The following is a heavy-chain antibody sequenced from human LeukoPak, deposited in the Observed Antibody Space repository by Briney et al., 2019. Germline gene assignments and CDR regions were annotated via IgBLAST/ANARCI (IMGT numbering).Heavy chain of an antibody. J-gene: IGHJ4*02. D-gene: IGHD6-13*01. V-gene: IGHV4-38-2*02. CDR2: IYHSGST. CDR3: ARPYCSTSIDY. CDR1: GYSISSGYY. Sequence: PSETLSLTFTVSGYSISSGYYWGWIRQPPGKGLEWIGSIYHSGSTYYNPSLKSRVTISVDTSKNQFSLKLSSVTAADTAVYYCARPYCSTSIDYWGQGTLVTVSS.